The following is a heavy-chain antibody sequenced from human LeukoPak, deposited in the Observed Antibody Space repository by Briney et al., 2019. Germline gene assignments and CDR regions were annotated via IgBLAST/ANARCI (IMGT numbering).Heavy chain of an antibody. D-gene: IGHD2-15*01. J-gene: IGHJ4*02. CDR2: IYDSGSA. V-gene: IGHV4-30-4*01. CDR3: ARQGRMLVSASLREFDY. CDR1: GGSIGSGDYY. Sequence: SETLSLTCTVSGGSIGSGDYYWSWIRQPPGKGLEWIGYIYDSGSAYYNPSLKSRVTISVDTSKNQLSLKLSSVTAADTAVYYCARQGRMLVSASLREFDYWGQGALVTVSS.